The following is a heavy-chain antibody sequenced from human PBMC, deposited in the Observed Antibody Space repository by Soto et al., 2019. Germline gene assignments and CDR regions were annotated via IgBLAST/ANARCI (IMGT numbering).Heavy chain of an antibody. J-gene: IGHJ4*02. CDR2: IYYSGST. CDR3: ARAYCSGGSCDFDY. V-gene: IGHV4-61*01. CDR1: GGSVSSGSYY. Sequence: QVQLQESGPGLVKPSETLSLTCTVSGGSVSSGSYYWGWIRQPPGMGLEWIGYIYYSGSTNYNPSLKSRVTISVDTSKNQFSLKLSSVTAADTAVYYCARAYCSGGSCDFDYWGQGTLVTVSS. D-gene: IGHD2-15*01.